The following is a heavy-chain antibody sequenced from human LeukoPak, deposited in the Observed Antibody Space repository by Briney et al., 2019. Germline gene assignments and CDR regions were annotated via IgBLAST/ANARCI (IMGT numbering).Heavy chain of an antibody. D-gene: IGHD6-13*01. CDR3: TTGSATGTGSGY. V-gene: IGHV3-49*04. CDR2: IRSKPYGGTT. CDR1: GFTFGDYV. J-gene: IGHJ4*02. Sequence: GGSLRLSCTASGFTFGDYVMSWVRQAPGKGLEWVGFIRSKPYGGTTEYAASVKGRFIISRDDSITIAYLQMSSLKSEDTAVYYCTTGSATGTGSGYWGQGTLVTVSS.